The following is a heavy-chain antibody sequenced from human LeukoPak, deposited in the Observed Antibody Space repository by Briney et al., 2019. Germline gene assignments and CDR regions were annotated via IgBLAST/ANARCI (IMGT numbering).Heavy chain of an antibody. D-gene: IGHD4-17*01. CDR2: ISYIGST. CDR3: ARDLVTVTKGFDI. Sequence: SDTLSLTCAVSDDSFSSHYWAWIRQPPGKGLEWIGYISYIGSTNYNPSLKSRVTISIDTSKNEFSLKLTSVTAADTAVYYCARDLVTVTKGFDIWGQGTMVTVSS. V-gene: IGHV4-59*11. CDR1: DDSFSSHY. J-gene: IGHJ3*02.